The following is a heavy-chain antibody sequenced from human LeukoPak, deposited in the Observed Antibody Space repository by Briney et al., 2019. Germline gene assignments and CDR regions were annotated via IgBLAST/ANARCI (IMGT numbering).Heavy chain of an antibody. CDR1: GYTFTGYY. V-gene: IGHV1-2*02. CDR3: AREWWEAAAGPPLLYYFDY. J-gene: IGHJ4*02. D-gene: IGHD6-13*01. CDR2: INPNSGGT. Sequence: ASVNVSFRASGYTFTGYYMHWVRQAPGQGLEWMGWINPNSGGTDYAQKFQGRVTMTRDTSISTAYMELSRLRSDDTAVYYCAREWWEAAAGPPLLYYFDYWGRGTLVTVSS.